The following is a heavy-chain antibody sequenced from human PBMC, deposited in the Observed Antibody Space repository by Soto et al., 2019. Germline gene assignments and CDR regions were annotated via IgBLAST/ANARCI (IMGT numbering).Heavy chain of an antibody. CDR2: IYYSGST. D-gene: IGHD5-12*01. CDR1: GGSISSSSYY. Sequence: SETLSLTCTVSGGSISSSSYYWGWIRQPPGKGLEWIGSIYYSGSTYYNPSLKSRVTISVDTSKNQFSLKLSSVTAADTAVYYCSALDIVATIPQFDYWGQGTLVNVSS. J-gene: IGHJ4*02. V-gene: IGHV4-39*01. CDR3: SALDIVATIPQFDY.